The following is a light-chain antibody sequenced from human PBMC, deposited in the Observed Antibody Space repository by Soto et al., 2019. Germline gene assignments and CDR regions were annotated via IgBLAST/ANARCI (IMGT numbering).Light chain of an antibody. Sequence: QPVLTQPASVSGSPGQSITISCTGTSSDVGGYNYVSWYQQHPGKAPKVIIYEVINRPSGVSNRFSGSKSGSTASLTISGLQAEDEADYYCISYTSISTLVFGTGTKVTVL. J-gene: IGLJ1*01. CDR2: EVI. CDR1: SSDVGGYNY. CDR3: ISYTSISTLV. V-gene: IGLV2-14*01.